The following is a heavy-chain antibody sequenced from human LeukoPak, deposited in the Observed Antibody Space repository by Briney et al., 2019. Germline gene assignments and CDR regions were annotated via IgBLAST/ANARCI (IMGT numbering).Heavy chain of an antibody. CDR1: GFTLNNYW. V-gene: IGHV3-7*01. D-gene: IGHD3-3*01. Sequence: GGSLRLSCAASGFTLNNYWMSWVRQAPGKGLEWVANIKQDGNGEYYVDSVKDRFTFSRDNAKNSLYLQMNSLRAEDTAVYYCARSGAPIDYWGQGTLVTVSS. J-gene: IGHJ4*02. CDR3: ARSGAPIDY. CDR2: IKQDGNGE.